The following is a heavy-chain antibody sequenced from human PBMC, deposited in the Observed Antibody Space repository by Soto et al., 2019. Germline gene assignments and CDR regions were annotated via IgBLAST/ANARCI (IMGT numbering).Heavy chain of an antibody. CDR1: GGSFRGYY. J-gene: IGHJ6*02. D-gene: IGHD5-18*01. CDR3: ARGLPTARNYYYYGMDV. Sequence: SETLSLTCAVYGGSFRGYYWSWIRQPPGKGLEWIGEINHSGSTNYNPSLKSRVTISVDTSKNQFSLKLSSVTAADTAVYYCARGLPTARNYYYYGMDVWGQGTTVTVSS. CDR2: INHSGST. V-gene: IGHV4-34*01.